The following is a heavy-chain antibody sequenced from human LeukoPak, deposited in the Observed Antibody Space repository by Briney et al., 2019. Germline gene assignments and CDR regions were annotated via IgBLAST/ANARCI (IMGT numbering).Heavy chain of an antibody. CDR1: GYTFSQLY. CDR3: AKGDSYGDYYFDY. D-gene: IGHD4-17*01. V-gene: IGHV1-69*13. J-gene: IGHJ4*02. CDR2: IIPIFGTA. Sequence: GASVTVSCKASGYTFSQLYIHWVRQAPGQGLEWMGGIIPIFGTANYAQKFQGRVTITADESTSTAYMELSSLRSEDTAVYYCAKGDSYGDYYFDYWGQGTLVTVSS.